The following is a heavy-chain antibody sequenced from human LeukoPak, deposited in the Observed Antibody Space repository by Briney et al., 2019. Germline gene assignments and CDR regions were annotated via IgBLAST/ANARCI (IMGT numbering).Heavy chain of an antibody. D-gene: IGHD2-2*01. CDR2: IYSGGST. CDR1: GFTVSSNC. Sequence: PGGSLRLSCAASGFTVSSNCMSWVRQAPGKGLEWVSVIYSGGSTYYADSVKGRFTISRDNSKNTLYLQMNSLRAEDTAVYYCARTDCSSTSCTFDYWGQGTLVTVSS. V-gene: IGHV3-53*01. CDR3: ARTDCSSTSCTFDY. J-gene: IGHJ4*02.